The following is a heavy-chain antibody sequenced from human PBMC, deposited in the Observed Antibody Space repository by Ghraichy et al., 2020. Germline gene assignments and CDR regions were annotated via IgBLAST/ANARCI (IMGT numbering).Heavy chain of an antibody. V-gene: IGHV3-13*01. CDR2: IGIAGDT. D-gene: IGHD6-19*01. CDR3: TRGGSDWTSQSFDL. J-gene: IGHJ2*01. CDR1: GFTFSSYD. Sequence: GGSLRLSCAASGFTFSSYDMHWVRQVPGKGLEWVSAIGIAGDTYYSPSVKGRFTISRENARDSVYLQMNSLRVGDTAVYYCTRGGSDWTSQSFDLWGRGTLVTVYS.